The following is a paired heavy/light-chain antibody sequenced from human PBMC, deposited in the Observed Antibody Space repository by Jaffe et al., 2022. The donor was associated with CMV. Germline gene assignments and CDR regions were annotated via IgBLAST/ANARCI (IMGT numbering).Heavy chain of an antibody. CDR2: IYPGDSNT. CDR3: ARFLTRPSQWFNRFPYAMDV. CDR1: GYTFTDYW. D-gene: IGHD3-22*01. J-gene: IGHJ6*02. V-gene: IGHV5-51*01. Sequence: EVQLVQSGAEVKKPGESLKISCQGSGYTFTDYWIGWVRQMPGKGLEWMGIIYPGDSNTIYSPSFQGQVTISADKSTNTAYLQWSSLQASDTAILYCARFLTRPSQWFNRFPYAMDVWGQGTTVTVSS.
Light chain of an antibody. CDR3: CSYAGRYTHV. V-gene: IGLV2-11*01. Sequence: QSALTQPRSVSGSPGQSLTISCTGSDSDVGSYDYVSWYQQHPGKAPTLMIYAVSERPSGVPDRFSGSKSGNTASLTISGLQTEDEADYYCCSYAGRYTHVFGTGTKVTVL. CDR1: DSDVGSYDY. CDR2: AVS. J-gene: IGLJ1*01.